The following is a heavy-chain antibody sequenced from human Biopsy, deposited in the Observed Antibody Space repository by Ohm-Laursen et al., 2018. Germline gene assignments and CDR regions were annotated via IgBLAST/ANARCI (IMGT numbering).Heavy chain of an antibody. CDR3: ARGSNDFGGLYFPR. Sequence: GTLSLTCPVSGGSISSYYWSWIRQPPGKGLEWIGYIYYSGSTNYNPSLKSRVTISVDTSRNHFSLRLSSLTAADTAVYYCARGSNDFGGLYFPRWGQGTLLTVSS. J-gene: IGHJ4*02. V-gene: IGHV4-59*01. CDR2: IYYSGST. D-gene: IGHD4-23*01. CDR1: GGSISSYY.